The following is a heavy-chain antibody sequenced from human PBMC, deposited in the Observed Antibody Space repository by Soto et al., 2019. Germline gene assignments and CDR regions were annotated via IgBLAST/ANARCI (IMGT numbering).Heavy chain of an antibody. V-gene: IGHV1-18*01. CDR3: ARVPLIVVVIYFDY. CDR1: GYTFTSYG. Sequence: VKVSCKSSGYTFTSYGISWVRQAPGQGLEWMGWISAYNGNTNYAQKLQGRVTMTTDTSTSTAYMELRSLRSDDTAVYYCARVPLIVVVIYFDYWGQGTLVTVSS. J-gene: IGHJ4*02. D-gene: IGHD3-22*01. CDR2: ISAYNGNT.